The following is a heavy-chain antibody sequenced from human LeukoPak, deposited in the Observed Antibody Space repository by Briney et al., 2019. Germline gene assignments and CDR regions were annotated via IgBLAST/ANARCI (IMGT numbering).Heavy chain of an antibody. D-gene: IGHD6-13*01. CDR3: ARDGYSSPLPFDP. J-gene: IGHJ5*02. CDR2: IYTSGST. Sequence: SETLSLTCTVSGGPISCHYGIWIRPPAGKALEWIGRIYTSGSTNYNPSLKSRVTMSVDTSKNQFSLKMTSVTAADTAVYYCARDGYSSPLPFDPWGQGTLVTVSS. CDR1: GGPISCHY. V-gene: IGHV4-4*07.